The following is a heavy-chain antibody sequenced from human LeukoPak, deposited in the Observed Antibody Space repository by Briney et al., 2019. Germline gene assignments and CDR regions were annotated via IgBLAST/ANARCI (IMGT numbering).Heavy chain of an antibody. J-gene: IGHJ5*02. Sequence: SQTLSLTCAVSGGSISSGGYSWSWIRQPPGKGLEWIGYIYHSGSTYYNPSLKSRVIISVDRSKNQFSLKLSSVTAADTAVYYCARGETGTTYNNWFDPWGQGTLVTVSS. D-gene: IGHD1-1*01. CDR3: ARGETGTTYNNWFDP. V-gene: IGHV4-30-2*01. CDR1: GGSISSGGYS. CDR2: IYHSGST.